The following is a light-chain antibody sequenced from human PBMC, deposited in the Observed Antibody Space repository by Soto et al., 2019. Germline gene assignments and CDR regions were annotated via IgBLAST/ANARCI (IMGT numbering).Light chain of an antibody. V-gene: IGKV3-11*01. CDR2: DAS. Sequence: EVVLTQSPATLSLSPAERATLSCWASQSVNRYLVWYQQKPGQAPRLLMYDASKRATGIPARFSGSGSGTDFTLTIGSLAPEDFAFYYCQERDIWPWKFGQGTKVDIK. CDR1: QSVNRY. J-gene: IGKJ1*01. CDR3: QERDIWPWK.